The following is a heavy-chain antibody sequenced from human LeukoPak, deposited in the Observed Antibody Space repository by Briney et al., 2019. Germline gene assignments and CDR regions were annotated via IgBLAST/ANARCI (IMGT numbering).Heavy chain of an antibody. Sequence: GGSLRLSCAASGFTVSSNYMSWVRQAPGKGLEWVSGITGSGGTTYYADSVKGRFTISRDNSKNTLYLQMNSLRAEDTAVYYCAKDEIDDGFDYWGQGTLVTVSS. V-gene: IGHV3-53*05. CDR3: AKDEIDDGFDY. CDR1: GFTVSSNY. CDR2: ITGSGGTT. D-gene: IGHD3-16*01. J-gene: IGHJ4*02.